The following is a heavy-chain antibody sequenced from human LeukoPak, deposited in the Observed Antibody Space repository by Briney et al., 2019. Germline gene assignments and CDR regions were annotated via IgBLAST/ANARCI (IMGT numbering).Heavy chain of an antibody. J-gene: IGHJ4*02. CDR2: IYPFDSDT. V-gene: IGHV5-51*01. D-gene: IGHD3-10*01. CDR1: GYSFTSYW. CDR3: ARRVGSTFGDIPFDY. Sequence: GESLKISCKGSGYSFTSYWIGWVRQMPGKGLEWMGIIYPFDSDTKYSPSFRGQVIISADTSISTAYLQWSSLKASDTAMYFCARRVGSTFGDIPFDYWGQGTLVSVSS.